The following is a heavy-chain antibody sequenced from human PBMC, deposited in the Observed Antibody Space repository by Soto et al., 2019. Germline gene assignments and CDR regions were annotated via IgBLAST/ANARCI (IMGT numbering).Heavy chain of an antibody. CDR2: IKQDGSEK. D-gene: IGHD1-20*01. CDR3: ASSAKYNWVGNAFDI. Sequence: PGGSLRLSCAASGFTFSSYWMSWVRQAPGKGLEWVANIKQDGSEKYYVDSVKGRFTISRDNAKNSLYLQMNSLRAEDTAVYYCASSAKYNWVGNAFDIWGQGTMVTVSS. CDR1: GFTFSSYW. V-gene: IGHV3-7*01. J-gene: IGHJ3*02.